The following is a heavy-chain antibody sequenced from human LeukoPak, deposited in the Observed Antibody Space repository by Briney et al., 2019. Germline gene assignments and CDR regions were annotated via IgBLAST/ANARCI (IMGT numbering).Heavy chain of an antibody. CDR1: GFTFSNYG. CDR3: ARAVGWSQNSYYFDY. D-gene: IGHD1-26*01. V-gene: IGHV3-33*01. J-gene: IGHJ4*02. Sequence: PGRSLRLSCAASGFTFSNYGMHWVRQAPGKGLEWVAVIWYDGSNKYYADSAKGRFTISRDNSKNTLYLQMNSLRAEDTAVYYCARAVGWSQNSYYFDYWGQGTLVTVSS. CDR2: IWYDGSNK.